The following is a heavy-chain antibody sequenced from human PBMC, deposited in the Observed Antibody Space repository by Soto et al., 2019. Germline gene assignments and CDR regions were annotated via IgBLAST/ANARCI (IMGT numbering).Heavy chain of an antibody. J-gene: IGHJ6*02. CDR2: TSYDGSDE. CDR1: GFTFSTYA. V-gene: IGHV3-30-3*01. Sequence: PGGSLRLSCAASGFTFSTYAMHWVRQAPGKGLEWVALTSYDGSDEYYADSVKGRFTISRDNSKNTLYLQMNSLRAEDTAVYYCARDSGTTMVRGIMDVWGQGTTGTVS. CDR3: ARDSGTTMVRGIMDV. D-gene: IGHD3-10*01.